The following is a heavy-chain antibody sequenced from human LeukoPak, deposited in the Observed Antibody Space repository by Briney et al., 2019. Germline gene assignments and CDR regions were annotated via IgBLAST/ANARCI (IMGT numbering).Heavy chain of an antibody. Sequence: PGGSLRLSCTASGFTVSRIYMNWVRRAPGKGLEWVSAIYRSGGTYDADSVKGRFTISRDNSKNTVYLQMNSLRAEDTATYYCARSDTFDIWGQGTMVIVSS. V-gene: IGHV3-53*01. CDR3: ARSDTFDI. CDR2: IYRSGGT. J-gene: IGHJ3*02. CDR1: GFTVSRIY.